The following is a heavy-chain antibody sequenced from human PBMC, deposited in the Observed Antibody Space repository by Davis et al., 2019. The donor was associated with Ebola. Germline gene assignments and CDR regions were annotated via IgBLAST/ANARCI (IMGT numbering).Heavy chain of an antibody. CDR2: ISGSGGST. D-gene: IGHD3-16*01. Sequence: GGSLRLSCAASGFTFSSYAMSWVRQAPGKGLEWVSAISGSGGSTYYADSVKGRFTISRHNSKNTLYLQMNSLRAEDTAVYYCATSGRDYPTNWFDPWGQGTLVTVSS. CDR3: ATSGRDYPTNWFDP. V-gene: IGHV3-23*01. CDR1: GFTFSSYA. J-gene: IGHJ5*02.